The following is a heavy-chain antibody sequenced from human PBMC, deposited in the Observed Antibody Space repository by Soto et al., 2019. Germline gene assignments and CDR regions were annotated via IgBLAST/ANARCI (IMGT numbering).Heavy chain of an antibody. V-gene: IGHV1-46*01. D-gene: IGHD3-3*01. CDR3: ARVGRSSTTXYFENWFDP. J-gene: IGHJ5*02. CDR1: GYTFTSYY. Sequence: QVQLVQSGAEVKKPGASVKVSCKAYGYTFTSYYMHWVRQAPGQGLEWMGIINPSGGSTSYAQKFQGRVTMTRDTSTSTVYMELSSLRSEDTAVYYCARVGRSSTTXYFENWFDPWGQGTLVTVSS. CDR2: INPSGGST.